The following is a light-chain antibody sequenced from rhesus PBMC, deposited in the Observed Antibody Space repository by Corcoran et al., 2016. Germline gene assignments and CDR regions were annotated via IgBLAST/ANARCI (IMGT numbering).Light chain of an antibody. Sequence: QSALTQPTSVSKSPGQSVTISGAGTSSDIGDYNGVSWYQHYSGRAPRLLIYDVSKRPSGVSDRFSASKSGNRASLTISGLQAEDGAYYFCCSFRSGSALIFGAGTRLTVL. CDR2: DVS. CDR3: CSFRSGSALI. J-gene: IGLJ1*01. CDR1: SSDIGDYNG. V-gene: IGLV2-38*01.